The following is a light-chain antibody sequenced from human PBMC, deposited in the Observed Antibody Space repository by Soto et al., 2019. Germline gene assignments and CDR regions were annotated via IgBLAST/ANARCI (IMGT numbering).Light chain of an antibody. V-gene: IGKV1-17*01. Sequence: DIPMTQSPSSLSASVGDRVTITCRASQGIRTDLGWYQQKPGKAPKRLIFGPSSLQSGVPSRFSGSGSGTEFTLTISSLQPEDFATYYCLQHNSYPWTFGQGTKVEIK. J-gene: IGKJ1*01. CDR3: LQHNSYPWT. CDR1: QGIRTD. CDR2: GPS.